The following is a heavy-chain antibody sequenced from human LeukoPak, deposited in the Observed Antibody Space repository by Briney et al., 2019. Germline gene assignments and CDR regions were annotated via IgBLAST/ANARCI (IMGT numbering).Heavy chain of an antibody. CDR3: ARDYDGLDV. J-gene: IGHJ6*04. CDR1: GFTFSSYS. CDR2: ISSSSSTI. Sequence: GGSLRLSCAASGFTFSSYSMNWVRQAPGKGLEWVSYISSSSSTIYYADSVKGRFTISRDNSKNTLYLQMNSLRAEDTAVYYCARDYDGLDVWGKGTTVTVSS. D-gene: IGHD3-16*01. V-gene: IGHV3-48*01.